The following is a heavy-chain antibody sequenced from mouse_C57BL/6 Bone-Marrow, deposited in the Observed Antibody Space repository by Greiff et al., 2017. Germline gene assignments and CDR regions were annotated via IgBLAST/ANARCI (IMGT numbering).Heavy chain of an antibody. CDR1: GYTFTSYT. D-gene: IGHD1-3*01. Sequence: VQLQQSGAELARPGASVKMSCKASGYTFTSYTMHWVKQRPGQGLEWIEYINPSSGYTKYNQKFKDQATLTADNSSSTAYMQLSSLTSEDSAVYYCAIKGSSVPHWYFDVWGTGTTVTVSS. J-gene: IGHJ1*03. CDR3: AIKGSSVPHWYFDV. CDR2: INPSSGYT. V-gene: IGHV1-4*01.